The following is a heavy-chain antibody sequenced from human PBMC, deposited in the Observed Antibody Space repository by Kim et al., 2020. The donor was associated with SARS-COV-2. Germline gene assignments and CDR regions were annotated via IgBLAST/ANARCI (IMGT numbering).Heavy chain of an antibody. V-gene: IGHV1-2*02. CDR1: GYTFTGYY. CDR3: ARVGTTVKAYFDY. D-gene: IGHD4-4*01. Sequence: ASVKVSCKASGYTFTGYYMHWVRQAPGQGLEWMGWINPNSGGTNYAQKFQGRVTMTRDTSISTAYMELSRLRSDDTAVYYCARVGTTVKAYFDYWGQGTLVTVSS. CDR2: INPNSGGT. J-gene: IGHJ4*02.